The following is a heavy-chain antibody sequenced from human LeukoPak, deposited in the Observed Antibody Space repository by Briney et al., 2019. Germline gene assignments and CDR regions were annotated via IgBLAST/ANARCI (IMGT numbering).Heavy chain of an antibody. CDR1: GFTFSSYG. D-gene: IGHD3-16*01. CDR3: AKDQRIFGGGGYDAFDI. V-gene: IGHV3-30*02. CDR2: IRYDGSNK. Sequence: PGGSLRLSCAASGFTFSSYGMHWVRQAPGKGLEWVAFIRYDGSNKYYADSVKGRFTISRDNSKNTLYLQMNSLRAEDTAVYYCAKDQRIFGGGGYDAFDIWGQGTMVTVSS. J-gene: IGHJ3*02.